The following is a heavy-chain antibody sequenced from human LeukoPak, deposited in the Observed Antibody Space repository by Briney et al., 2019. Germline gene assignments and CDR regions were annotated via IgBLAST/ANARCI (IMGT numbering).Heavy chain of an antibody. Sequence: PGRSLRLSCAASGFTFSSYAMHWVRQAPGKGLEWVAVISYDGSNKYSADSVKGRFTISRDNSKNTLYLQMNSLRAEDTAVYYCARDSGSLPPYFDYWGQGTLVTVSS. CDR2: ISYDGSNK. D-gene: IGHD1-26*01. CDR3: ARDSGSLPPYFDY. J-gene: IGHJ4*02. CDR1: GFTFSSYA. V-gene: IGHV3-30-3*01.